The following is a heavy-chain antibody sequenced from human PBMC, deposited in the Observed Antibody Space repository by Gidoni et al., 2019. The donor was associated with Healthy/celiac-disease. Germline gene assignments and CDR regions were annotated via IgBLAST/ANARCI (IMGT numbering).Heavy chain of an antibody. CDR2: IRSKAYGGTT. CDR1: GFTFGDYA. J-gene: IGHJ6*02. D-gene: IGHD6-6*01. Sequence: EVQLVESGGGLVKPGRSLSLSCTASGFTFGDYALSWFRQAPGKGLEWVGFIRSKAYGGTTEYAASVKGRFTISRDDSKSIAYLQMNSLKTEDTAVYYCTRGSWGYSSSSDDYYYGMDVWGQGTTVTVSS. V-gene: IGHV3-49*05. CDR3: TRGSWGYSSSSDDYYYGMDV.